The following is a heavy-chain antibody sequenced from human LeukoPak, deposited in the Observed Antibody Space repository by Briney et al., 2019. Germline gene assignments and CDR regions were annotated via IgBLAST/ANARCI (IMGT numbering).Heavy chain of an antibody. V-gene: IGHV4-61*01. CDR1: GGSISSSSYY. D-gene: IGHD1-14*01. CDR2: IYYSGST. J-gene: IGHJ4*02. CDR3: ARESGAVDY. Sequence: SETLSLTCTVSGGSISSSSYYWGWIRQPPGKGLEWIGYIYYSGSTNYNPSLKSRVTISVDTSKNQFSLKLSSVTAADTAVYYCARESGAVDYWGQGTLVTVSS.